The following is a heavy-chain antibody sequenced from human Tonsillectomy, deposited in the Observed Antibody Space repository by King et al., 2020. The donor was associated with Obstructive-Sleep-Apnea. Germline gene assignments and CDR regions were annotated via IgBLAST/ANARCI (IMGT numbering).Heavy chain of an antibody. CDR3: ASQGDLLELRDDALDI. V-gene: IGHV5-51*01. CDR2: IFPADSDT. J-gene: IGHJ3*02. D-gene: IGHD1-7*01. CDR1: GYNFAINW. Sequence: QLVRSRAEVKKPGESLKISCKASGYNFAINWIGWVRQMPGKGLQWMGIIFPADSDTRYSPSFQGRVTLSDDKSISTAYLQWSSLKASDTAMYYCASQGDLLELRDDALDIWGQGTMVTVSS.